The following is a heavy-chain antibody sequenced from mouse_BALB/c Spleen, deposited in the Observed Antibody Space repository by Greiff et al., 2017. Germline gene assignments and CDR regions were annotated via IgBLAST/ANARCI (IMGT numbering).Heavy chain of an antibody. CDR3: ARVSIYYYAMDY. Sequence: EVKLEESGPGLVKPSQSLSLTCSVTGYSITSGYYWNWIRQFPGNKLEWMGYISYDGSNNYNPSLKNRISITRDTSKNQFFLKLNSVTTEDTATYYCARVSIYYYAMDYWGQGTSVTVSS. CDR1: GYSITSGYY. J-gene: IGHJ4*01. CDR2: ISYDGSN. V-gene: IGHV3-6*02.